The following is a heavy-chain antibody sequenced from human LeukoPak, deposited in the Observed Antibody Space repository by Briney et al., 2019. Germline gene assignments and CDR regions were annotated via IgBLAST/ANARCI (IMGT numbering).Heavy chain of an antibody. CDR2: INHSGST. V-gene: IGHV4-34*01. Sequence: SETLSLTCAVYGGSFSGYYWSWIRQPPGKGLEWIGEINHSGSTNYNPSLKSRVTISVDTSKNQFSLKLSSVTAADTAVYYCASSDPFSSTWNPAYSFDYWDQRTLVTVSS. CDR3: ASSDPFSSTWNPAYSFDY. D-gene: IGHD6-13*01. CDR1: GGSFSGYY. J-gene: IGHJ4*02.